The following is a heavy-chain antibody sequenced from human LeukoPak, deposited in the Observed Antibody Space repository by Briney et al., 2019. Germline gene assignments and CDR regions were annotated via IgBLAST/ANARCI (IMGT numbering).Heavy chain of an antibody. J-gene: IGHJ4*02. CDR2: ISYDGSNK. V-gene: IGHV3-30*04. D-gene: IGHD5-18*01. CDR3: AKASSWIQLWFPFDY. Sequence: PGGSLRLSCAASGFTFSSYSMHWVRQAPGKGLEWVAAISYDGSNKYHADSVKGRFTISRDNSKNTLYLQMNSLRAEDTAVYYCAKASSWIQLWFPFDYWGQGTLVTVSS. CDR1: GFTFSSYS.